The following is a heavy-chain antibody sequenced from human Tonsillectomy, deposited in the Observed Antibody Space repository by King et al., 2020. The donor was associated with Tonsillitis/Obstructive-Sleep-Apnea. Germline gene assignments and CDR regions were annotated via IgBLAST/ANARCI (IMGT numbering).Heavy chain of an antibody. CDR2: IYYSGST. CDR3: AGDYYDSSGYLIPLDY. V-gene: IGHV4-59*01. Sequence: QLQESGPGLVKPSETLSLTCNVSGGSISSYYWSWIRQPPGKGLEWIGYIYYSGSTNYNPSLKSRVTISVDTSKNQFSLKLSSVTAADTAVYYCAGDYYDSSGYLIPLDYWGQGTLVTVSS. CDR1: GGSISSYY. D-gene: IGHD3-22*01. J-gene: IGHJ4*02.